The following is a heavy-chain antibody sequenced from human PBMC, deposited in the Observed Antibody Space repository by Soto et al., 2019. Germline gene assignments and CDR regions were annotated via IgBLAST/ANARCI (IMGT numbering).Heavy chain of an antibody. Sequence: QVQLQEPGPGLVKPSGTLSLTCAVSGVSIGSHDWWTWVRQPPGKGLEWIGESHQSGNTNYNSSLESRVTISLDKSKNHFSLQLSSVTVADTAVYYCATRDTGRVYWGQGTLVTVSS. J-gene: IGHJ4*02. CDR2: SHQSGNT. CDR3: ATRDTGRVY. V-gene: IGHV4-4*02. CDR1: GVSIGSHDW. D-gene: IGHD5-18*01.